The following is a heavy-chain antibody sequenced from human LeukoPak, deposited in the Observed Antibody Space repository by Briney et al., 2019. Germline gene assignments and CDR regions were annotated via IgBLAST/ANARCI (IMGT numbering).Heavy chain of an antibody. CDR1: GYTFTSYG. V-gene: IGHV1-18*01. Sequence: RASVKVSCKASGYTFTSYGISWVRQAPGQGLEWMGWISAYNGNTNYAQKLQGRVTMTTDTSTSTAYMELRSLRSDDTAVYYCARNVPHYGEYSGDYYYYMDVWGKGTTVTVSS. D-gene: IGHD4-17*01. CDR3: ARNVPHYGEYSGDYYYYMDV. CDR2: ISAYNGNT. J-gene: IGHJ6*03.